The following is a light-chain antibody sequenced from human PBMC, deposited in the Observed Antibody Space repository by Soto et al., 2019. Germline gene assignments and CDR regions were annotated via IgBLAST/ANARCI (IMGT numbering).Light chain of an antibody. V-gene: IGKV3D-15*01. CDR2: GAS. Sequence: DIVMTQSPATLSVSPGDRVTLSCRASESVSRNLAWYQWKPGHSPRLLIYGASSRAAGIPGRFSGSGSGTEFTFPISSLQPGDFVFFYCQQYNSWPSFGQGTKLEIK. CDR1: ESVSRN. J-gene: IGKJ2*03. CDR3: QQYNSWPS.